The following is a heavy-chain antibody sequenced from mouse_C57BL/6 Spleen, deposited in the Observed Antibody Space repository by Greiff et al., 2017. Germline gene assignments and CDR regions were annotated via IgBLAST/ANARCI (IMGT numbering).Heavy chain of an antibody. V-gene: IGHV1-18*01. CDR2: INPNNGGT. CDR3: ARGIYYYGSSLYYFDY. Sequence: EVQLQQSGPELVKPGASVKIPCKASGYTFTDYNMDWVKQSHGKSLEWIGDINPNNGGTIYNQKFKGKATLTVDKSSSTAYMGLRSLTSEDTAVYYRARGIYYYGSSLYYFDYWGQGTTLTVSS. J-gene: IGHJ2*01. D-gene: IGHD1-1*01. CDR1: GYTFTDYN.